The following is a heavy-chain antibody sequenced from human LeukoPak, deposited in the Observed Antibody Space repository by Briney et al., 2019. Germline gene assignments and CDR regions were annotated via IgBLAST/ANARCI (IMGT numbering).Heavy chain of an antibody. J-gene: IGHJ4*02. CDR1: GFTFSTYI. Sequence: GGSLRLSCAASGFTFSTYIMNWVRQAPGKGLEWVSSISSSSDYIYYVDSVKGRFTISRDNARKSLYLQLNSLRAEDTAVYYCARGNIKFDYWGQGTLVTVSS. V-gene: IGHV3-21*01. CDR2: ISSSSDYI. CDR3: ARGNIKFDY.